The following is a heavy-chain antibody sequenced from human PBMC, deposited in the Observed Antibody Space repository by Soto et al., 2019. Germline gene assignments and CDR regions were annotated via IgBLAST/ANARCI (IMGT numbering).Heavy chain of an antibody. J-gene: IGHJ4*02. D-gene: IGHD2-15*01. V-gene: IGHV4-39*01. CDR3: ARRSGGRCYNY. CDR2: IYFSGST. CDR1: GGGVYSDGYY. Sequence: SETLSLTCTVSGGGVYSDGYYWGWIRQPPGKGLEWIGNIYFSGSTYYNPSLKSRVTISIDTSKNQFSLKMNSVTAADTATYYCARRSGGRCYNYWGRGTLVTVSS.